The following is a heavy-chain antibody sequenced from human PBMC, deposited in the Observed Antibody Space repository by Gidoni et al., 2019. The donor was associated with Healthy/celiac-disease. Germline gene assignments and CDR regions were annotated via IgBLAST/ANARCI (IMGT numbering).Heavy chain of an antibody. CDR2: MNPNSGNT. CDR1: GYTFTSYD. V-gene: IGHV1-8*01. J-gene: IGHJ5*02. Sequence: QVQLVQSGAEVKKPGASVKVSCRASGYTFTSYDIYWVRRATGQGLGWMGWMNPNSGNTGYAQKFQGRGTMTRNTSISTAYMERSSLRSEDTAVYYCARGPSCYTLPGSCPSGWFDPWGQGTLVTVSS. D-gene: IGHD2-2*02. CDR3: ARGPSCYTLPGSCPSGWFDP.